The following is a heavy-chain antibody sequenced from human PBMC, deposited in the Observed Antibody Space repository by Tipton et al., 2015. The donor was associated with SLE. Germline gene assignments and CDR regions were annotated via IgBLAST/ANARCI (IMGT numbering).Heavy chain of an antibody. J-gene: IGHJ3*02. D-gene: IGHD5-12*01. V-gene: IGHV4-34*01. CDR3: AREPVEGLRLRGDAFDI. CDR1: GGSISSYY. CDR2: INHSGST. Sequence: TLSLTCTVSGGSISSYYWSWIRQPPGKGLEWIGEINHSGSTNYNPSLKSRVTISVDTSKNQFSLKLSSVTAADTAVYYCAREPVEGLRLRGDAFDIWGQGTMVTVSS.